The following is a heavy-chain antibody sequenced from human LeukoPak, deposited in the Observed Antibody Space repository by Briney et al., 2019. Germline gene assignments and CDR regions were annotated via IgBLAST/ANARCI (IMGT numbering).Heavy chain of an antibody. V-gene: IGHV6-1*01. CDR2: TYYRSKRYN. J-gene: IGHJ4*02. CDR1: GDSVSSNSAA. Sequence: QTLSLSRAISGDSVSSNSAAWSWIRQSPSRGLEWLGRTYYRSKRYNDYAVSVKSRITINPDTSKNHFSLQLNSVTPEDTAVYYCARALTGDLWRFDYWGQGTLVTVSS. CDR3: ARALTGDLWRFDY. D-gene: IGHD7-27*01.